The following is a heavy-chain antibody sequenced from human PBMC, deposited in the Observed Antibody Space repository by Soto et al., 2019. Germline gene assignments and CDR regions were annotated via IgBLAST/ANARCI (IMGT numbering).Heavy chain of an antibody. D-gene: IGHD2-15*01. Sequence: EVQLLESGGGLVQPGGSLRLSCAASGFTFSSYAMSWVRQAPGKGLEWVSAISGGGGSTYYADSVKGRFTISRDNSTHPLYRQMTSLRAEDTAVYYCAKDGRRCDLPADYWGPGALVTVSS. CDR2: ISGGGGST. CDR1: GFTFSSYA. CDR3: AKDGRRCDLPADY. V-gene: IGHV3-23*01. J-gene: IGHJ4*02.